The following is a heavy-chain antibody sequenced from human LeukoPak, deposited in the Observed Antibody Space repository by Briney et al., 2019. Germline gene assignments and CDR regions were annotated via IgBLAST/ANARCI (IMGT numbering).Heavy chain of an antibody. CDR3: ATAGKANYYYYYMDV. D-gene: IGHD6-13*01. CDR1: GGTFSSYA. V-gene: IGHV1-69*13. CDR2: IIPIFGTA. J-gene: IGHJ6*03. Sequence: SVKVSCKASGGTFSSYAISWVRQAPGQGLEWMGGIIPIFGTANHAQKFQGRVTITADESTSTAYMELSSLRSEDTAVYYCATAGKANYYYYYMDVWGKGTTVTVSS.